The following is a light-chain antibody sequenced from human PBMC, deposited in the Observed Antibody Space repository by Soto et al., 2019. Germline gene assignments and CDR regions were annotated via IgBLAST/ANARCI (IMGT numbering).Light chain of an antibody. Sequence: DIQMTQSPSSLAASVGARVTITCRASQSISTYLNWYQQKPGKAPKVLIFDASRLQSWVASRFSGSGSGTDFTLTISSLQPEHSATYYCQQSYSAPWTFGQGTKVQVK. V-gene: IGKV1-39*01. CDR2: DAS. CDR3: QQSYSAPWT. J-gene: IGKJ1*01. CDR1: QSISTY.